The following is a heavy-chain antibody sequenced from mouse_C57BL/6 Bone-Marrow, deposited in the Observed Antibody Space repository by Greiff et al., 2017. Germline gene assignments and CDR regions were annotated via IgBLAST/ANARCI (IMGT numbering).Heavy chain of an antibody. CDR2: ISSGGSYT. V-gene: IGHV5-6*01. Sequence: EVQVVESGGDLVKPGGSLKLSCAASGFTFSSYGMSWVRQTPDKRLEWVATISSGGSYTYYPDSVKGRFTISRDNAKNTLYLQMSSLMAEDTAMYYYSSLGCSYAMDYWGQGTSVTVSS. CDR1: GFTFSSYG. CDR3: SSLGCSYAMDY. D-gene: IGHD4-1*01. J-gene: IGHJ4*01.